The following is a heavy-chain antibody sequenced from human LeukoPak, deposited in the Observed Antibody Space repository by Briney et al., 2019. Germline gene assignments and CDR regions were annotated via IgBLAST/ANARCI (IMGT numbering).Heavy chain of an antibody. J-gene: IGHJ4*02. CDR1: GFTFSSRD. CDR3: AKSTTQWLVRGGYFDY. D-gene: IGHD6-19*01. V-gene: IGHV3-23*01. CDR2: ISVSGGST. Sequence: GGSLRLSCAASGFTFSSRDMSWGRQTPGKGLEWVSTISVSGGSTSYAGSVKGRFTVSRDNSKNTLYLQMNSLRAEDTAVYYCAKSTTQWLVRGGYFDYWGQGTLVTVSS.